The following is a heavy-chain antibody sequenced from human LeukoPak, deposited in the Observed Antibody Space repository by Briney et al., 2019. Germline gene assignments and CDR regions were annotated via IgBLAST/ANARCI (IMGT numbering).Heavy chain of an antibody. CDR2: IKQDGSEK. CDR1: GFTFSSYW. V-gene: IGHV3-7*03. D-gene: IGHD3-9*01. J-gene: IGHJ6*03. Sequence: PGGSLRLSCAASGFTFSSYWMSWVRQAPGKGLEWVANIKQDGSEKYYVDSVKGRFTISRDNAKNSLYLQMNSLRAEDTAVYYCAKDRKTDWFGNYYYYMDVWGKGTTVTISS. CDR3: AKDRKTDWFGNYYYYMDV.